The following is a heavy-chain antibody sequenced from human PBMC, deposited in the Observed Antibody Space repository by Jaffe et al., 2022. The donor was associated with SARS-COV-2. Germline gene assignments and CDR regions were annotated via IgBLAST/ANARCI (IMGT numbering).Heavy chain of an antibody. CDR1: GFTFSNYA. D-gene: IGHD2-21*02. CDR3: AKGVGAFCGGDCFSRVMDV. Sequence: EVHLVESGGGLIQPGGSLRVSCAASGFTFSNYAMNWVRLAPGKGPEWVSVISGSGSSTNYADSVKGRFTISRDNSKNTLYLQMNSLRAEDTALYYCAKGVGAFCGGDCFSRVMDVWGKGTTVTVSS. J-gene: IGHJ6*03. V-gene: IGHV3-23*04. CDR2: ISGSGSST.